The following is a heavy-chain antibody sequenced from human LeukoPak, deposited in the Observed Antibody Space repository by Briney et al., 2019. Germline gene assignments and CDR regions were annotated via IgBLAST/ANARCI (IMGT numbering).Heavy chain of an antibody. CDR1: GYTFTSYA. CDR2: IIPIFGTA. J-gene: IGHJ4*02. V-gene: IGHV1-69*13. Sequence: GASVKVSCKASGYTFTSYAMHWVRQAPGQRLEWMGGIIPIFGTANYAQKFQGRVTITADGSTSTAYMELSSLRSEDTAVYYCAREYCGGDCRFDYWGQGTLVTVSS. CDR3: AREYCGGDCRFDY. D-gene: IGHD2-21*02.